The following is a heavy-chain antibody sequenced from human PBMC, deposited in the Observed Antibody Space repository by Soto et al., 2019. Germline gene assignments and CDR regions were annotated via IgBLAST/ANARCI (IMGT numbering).Heavy chain of an antibody. CDR3: ARVGPERVTTITH. Sequence: SVKVSFKASCYTFTSYGISWVRQAPGQGLEWMGWISAYNGNTNYAQKLQGRVTMTTDTSTSTAYMELRSLRSDDTAVYYCARVGPERVTTITHWGQGTLVTVYS. J-gene: IGHJ4*02. D-gene: IGHD5-12*01. CDR2: ISAYNGNT. CDR1: CYTFTSYG. V-gene: IGHV1-18*04.